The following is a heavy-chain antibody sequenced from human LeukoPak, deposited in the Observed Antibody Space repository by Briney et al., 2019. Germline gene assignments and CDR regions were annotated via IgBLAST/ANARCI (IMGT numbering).Heavy chain of an antibody. Sequence: HPGGSXRLSCAASGFTFSGSAMHWVRQASGKGMEWVGRIRSKANSYATAYAASVKGRFTISRDDSKNTAYLQMNSLKTEDTAVYYCTRRLDGYTIRRPPDFDYWGQGTLVTASS. CDR2: IRSKANSYAT. CDR3: TRRLDGYTIRRPPDFDY. CDR1: GFTFSGSA. J-gene: IGHJ4*02. D-gene: IGHD5-24*01. V-gene: IGHV3-73*01.